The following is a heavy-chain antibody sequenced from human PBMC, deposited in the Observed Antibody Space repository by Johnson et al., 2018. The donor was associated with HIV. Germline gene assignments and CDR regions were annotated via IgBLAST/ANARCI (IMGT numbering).Heavy chain of an antibody. Sequence: VQLVESGGGLVQPGGSLRLSCAGSGFTFSDHAMGWVRQAPGKGLEWVSSMSGSGAVTYYADSVKGRFTISRDSSKNTLYLQMNSLIAEDTAVYYCAKDMFRWELLDGDTFDIWGQGTMVTVSS. CDR2: MSGSGAVT. CDR3: AKDMFRWELLDGDTFDI. V-gene: IGHV3-23*04. J-gene: IGHJ3*02. CDR1: GFTFSDHA. D-gene: IGHD1-26*01.